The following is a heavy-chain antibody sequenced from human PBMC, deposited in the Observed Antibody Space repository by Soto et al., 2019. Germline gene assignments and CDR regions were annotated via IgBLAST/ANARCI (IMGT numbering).Heavy chain of an antibody. J-gene: IGHJ4*02. CDR3: ARFGYSTNIGIDY. CDR2: IYYSGST. Sequence: QVQLQESGPGLVKPSQTLSLTCTVSGGSISSGGYYWSWIRQHPGKGLEWIGYIYYSGSTYYNPSLKSRVTIAVDTSKNQFSLKLSSVTAADTAVYYCARFGYSTNIGIDYWGQGTLVTVSS. CDR1: GGSISSGGYY. D-gene: IGHD3-22*01. V-gene: IGHV4-31*03.